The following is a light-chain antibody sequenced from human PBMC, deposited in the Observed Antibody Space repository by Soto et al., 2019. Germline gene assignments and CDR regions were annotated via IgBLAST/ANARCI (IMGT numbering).Light chain of an antibody. V-gene: IGKV1D-13*01. CDR2: DDS. CDR1: QGISSA. CDR3: QQFNNYPT. J-gene: IGKJ4*01. Sequence: AIQLTQSPSSLSASVGDRVTITCRASQGISSALAWYQQKPGKAPKLLIYDDSSLESGVPSRFSGSGSGTDFTLTISSLQPEDFATYYCQQFNNYPTFGGGTKVEIK.